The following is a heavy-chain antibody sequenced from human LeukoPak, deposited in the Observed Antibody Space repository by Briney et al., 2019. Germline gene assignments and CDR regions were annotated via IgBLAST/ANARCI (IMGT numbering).Heavy chain of an antibody. V-gene: IGHV1-69*01. J-gene: IGHJ4*02. CDR3: APEARYSGYDSGY. D-gene: IGHD5-12*01. CDR1: GGTFSSYA. CDR2: IIPIFGTA. Sequence: SVKVSCKASGGTFSSYAISWVRQAPGQGLEWMGGIIPIFGTANYAQKFQGGVTITADESTSTAYMELSSLRSEDTAVYYCAPEARYSGYDSGYWGQGTLVTVSS.